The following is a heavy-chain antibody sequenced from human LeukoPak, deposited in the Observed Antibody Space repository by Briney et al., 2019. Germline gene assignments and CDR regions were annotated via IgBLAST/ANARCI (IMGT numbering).Heavy chain of an antibody. CDR3: ARVTDYYDSSGRAFDI. D-gene: IGHD3-22*01. Sequence: SETLSLTCTVSGGSISSGSYYWSWIRQPAGKGLEWIGRIYTSGSTNYNPSLKSRVTISVDTSKNQFSLKLSSVTAADTAVYYCARVTDYYDSSGRAFDIWGQGTMVTVSS. J-gene: IGHJ3*02. CDR2: IYTSGST. CDR1: GGSISSGSYY. V-gene: IGHV4-61*02.